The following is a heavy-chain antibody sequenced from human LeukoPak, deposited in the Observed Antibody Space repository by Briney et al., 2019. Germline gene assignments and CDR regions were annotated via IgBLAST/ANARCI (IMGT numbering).Heavy chain of an antibody. CDR2: ISSSGTAI. J-gene: IGHJ4*02. CDR1: GFTFSGYD. V-gene: IGHV3-48*03. CDR3: ARGGSFFVY. D-gene: IGHD1-26*01. Sequence: GGSLRLSCAASGFTFSGYDMNWVRQAPGKGLEWVSYISSSGTAIYYADSVRGRFTISRDNAKNSLYLQMNSLRAEDTAVYYCARGGSFFVYWGQGTLVTVSS.